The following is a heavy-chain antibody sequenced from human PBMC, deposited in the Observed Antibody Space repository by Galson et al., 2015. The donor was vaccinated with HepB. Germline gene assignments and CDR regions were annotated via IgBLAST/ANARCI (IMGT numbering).Heavy chain of an antibody. CDR1: GFTVSSNY. CDR2: IYSGGST. Sequence: SLRLSCAASGFTVSSNYMSWVRQAPGKGLEWVSVIYSGGSTYYADSVKGRFTISRDNSKNTLYLQMNSLRAEDTAVYYCARHRTQEAGGSQYSSSSEPFDYWGQGTLVTVSS. V-gene: IGHV3-53*01. J-gene: IGHJ4*02. D-gene: IGHD6-6*01. CDR3: ARHRTQEAGGSQYSSSSEPFDY.